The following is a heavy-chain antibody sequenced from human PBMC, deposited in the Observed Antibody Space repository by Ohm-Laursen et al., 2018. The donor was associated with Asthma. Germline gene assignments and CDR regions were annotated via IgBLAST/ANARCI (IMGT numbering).Heavy chain of an antibody. V-gene: IGHV3-33*01. Sequence: SLRLSCSASGFTFSSYGMHWVRQAPGKGLEWVAVIWYDGSNKYYADSVKGRFTISRDNSKNTLYLQMNSLRAEDTAVYYCARYYYDSSGANPPDYWGQGTLVTVSS. D-gene: IGHD3-22*01. CDR2: IWYDGSNK. CDR3: ARYYYDSSGANPPDY. J-gene: IGHJ4*02. CDR1: GFTFSSYG.